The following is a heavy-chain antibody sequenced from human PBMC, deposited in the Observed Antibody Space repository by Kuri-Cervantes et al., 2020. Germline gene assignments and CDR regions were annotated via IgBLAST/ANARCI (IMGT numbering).Heavy chain of an antibody. CDR2: INHSGST. CDR3: ARGGRYSSSWYADH. V-gene: IGHV4-34*01. D-gene: IGHD6-13*01. CDR1: GGSFSGYY. Sequence: GSLRLSCAVYGGSFSGYYWSWIRQPPGKGLEWIGEINHSGSTSYNPSLKSRVTISVDTSKNQFSLKLSSVTAADTAVYYCARGGRYSSSWYADHWGQGTLVTVSS. J-gene: IGHJ4*02.